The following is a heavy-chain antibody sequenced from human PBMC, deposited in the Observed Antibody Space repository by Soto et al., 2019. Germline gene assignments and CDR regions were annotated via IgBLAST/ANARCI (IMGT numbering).Heavy chain of an antibody. Sequence: ASVKVSCKASGGTFSSYTISWVRQAPGQGLEWMGRITPILGIANYAQKFQGRVTITADKSTSTAYMELSSLRSEDTAVYYCARARVNCSSTSCYQDYYYYYYMDVWGKGTTVTVSS. CDR2: ITPILGIA. V-gene: IGHV1-69*02. D-gene: IGHD2-2*01. CDR1: GGTFSSYT. CDR3: ARARVNCSSTSCYQDYYYYYYMDV. J-gene: IGHJ6*03.